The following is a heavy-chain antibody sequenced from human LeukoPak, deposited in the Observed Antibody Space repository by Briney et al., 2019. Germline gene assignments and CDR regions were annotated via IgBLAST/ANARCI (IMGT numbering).Heavy chain of an antibody. CDR1: EFTLSSYA. V-gene: IGHV3-23*01. Sequence: GGSLRLSCAASEFTLSSYAMSWVRQAPGKGLEWVSGISGSGGSTYYADSVKGRFTISRDNFKNTVYLQMNSLRAEDTAVYYCAKDRSGSYAPYYFDYWGQGTLVTVSS. J-gene: IGHJ4*02. D-gene: IGHD1-26*01. CDR2: ISGSGGST. CDR3: AKDRSGSYAPYYFDY.